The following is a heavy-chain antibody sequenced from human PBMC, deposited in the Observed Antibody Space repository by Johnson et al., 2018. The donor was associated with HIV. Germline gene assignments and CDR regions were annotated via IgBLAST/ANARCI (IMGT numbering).Heavy chain of an antibody. CDR1: GFTFSDYY. Sequence: QVQLVESGGGVVQPGRSLRLSCAASGFTFSDYYMSWIRQAPGKGLEWVSYISSSGSTIYYADSVKGRFTISRDNAKNSLYLQMNSLKTEDTALYYCTAHYRNAFDIWGQGTMVTVSS. D-gene: IGHD1-26*01. J-gene: IGHJ3*02. CDR2: ISSSGSTI. CDR3: TAHYRNAFDI. V-gene: IGHV3-11*01.